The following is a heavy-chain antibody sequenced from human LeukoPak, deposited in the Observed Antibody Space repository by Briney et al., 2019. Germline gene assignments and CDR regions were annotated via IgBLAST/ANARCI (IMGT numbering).Heavy chain of an antibody. J-gene: IGHJ4*02. Sequence: GGSLRLSCAASGFTFSSYWMHWVRQAPGKGLEWVSGISYGGGSTYYADSVQGRFTISRDNSKNTLYLQMNSLRAEDTAVYYCASPQGGPPYCSSTSCYGLVYWGQGTLVTVSS. V-gene: IGHV3-NL1*01. CDR1: GFTFSSYW. D-gene: IGHD2-2*01. CDR3: ASPQGGPPYCSSTSCYGLVY. CDR2: ISYGGGST.